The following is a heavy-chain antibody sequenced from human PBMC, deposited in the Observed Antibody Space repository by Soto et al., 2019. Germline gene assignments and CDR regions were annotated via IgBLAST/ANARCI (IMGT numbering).Heavy chain of an antibody. Sequence: AAVKVSCTASGYTFTNNAVSWVRQATGRGLEWMGWMNPGSGDTGYAQKFQGRVTMTRDISIATAYMELNSLTSEDTAIYYCARMESFCSLNWFDPWGHGTPVTVSS. CDR2: MNPGSGDT. D-gene: IGHD3-10*02. V-gene: IGHV1-8*02. CDR1: GYTFTNNA. CDR3: ARMESFCSLNWFDP. J-gene: IGHJ5*02.